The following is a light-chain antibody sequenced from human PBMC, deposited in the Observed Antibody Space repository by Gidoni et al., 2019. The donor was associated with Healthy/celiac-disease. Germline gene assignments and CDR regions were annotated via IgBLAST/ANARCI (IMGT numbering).Light chain of an antibody. V-gene: IGLV3-19*01. CDR3: NSRDSSGNYWV. CDR2: GKN. Sequence: SSELTQDPAVSVALGQTVRITCQGVSLRSYYASWYQQKPGQAPVLVIYGKNNRPSGIPDRFSGSSSGNTASLTITGAQAEDEADYYCNSRDSSGNYWVFGGGTKLTVL. J-gene: IGLJ3*02. CDR1: SLRSYY.